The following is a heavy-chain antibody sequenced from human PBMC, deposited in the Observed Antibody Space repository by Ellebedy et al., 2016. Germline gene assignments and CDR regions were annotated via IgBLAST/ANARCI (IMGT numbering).Heavy chain of an antibody. CDR3: AIGGNPTYDAFDI. Sequence: ASVKVSXKASRYTFTSYDIHWVRQAPGQGLEWMGIINPSVGSTSYAQKFQGRVTMTRDTSTSTVYMELSSLRSEDTAVYYCAIGGNPTYDAFDIWGQGTMVTVSS. CDR2: INPSVGST. D-gene: IGHD4-23*01. CDR1: RYTFTSYD. V-gene: IGHV1-46*01. J-gene: IGHJ3*02.